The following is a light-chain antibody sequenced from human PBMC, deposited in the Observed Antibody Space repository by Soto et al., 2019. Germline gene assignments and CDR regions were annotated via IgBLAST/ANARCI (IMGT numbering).Light chain of an antibody. V-gene: IGKV2-30*01. J-gene: IGKJ3*01. CDR2: KVS. CDR1: QSLVYSDGNTF. CDR3: MQGTHWPPI. Sequence: DVVMTQSPLSLPVTLGQPASISCRSNQSLVYSDGNTFLSWFQQRPGQSPRRLIYKVSNRDSGVPDRFSGSGSGTDFTLKITRVEAEDVGVYYCMQGTHWPPIFGPGTKVGIK.